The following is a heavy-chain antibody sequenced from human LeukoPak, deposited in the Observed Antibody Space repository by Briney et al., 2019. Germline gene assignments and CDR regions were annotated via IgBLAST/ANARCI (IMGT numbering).Heavy chain of an antibody. J-gene: IGHJ4*02. Sequence: LGESLKISCKGSGYSFTNYWIGWVRQMPGKGLEWMGIIHPGDSDTRYSPSFQGQVTISADKSISTAYLQWSSLKASDTAMYYCARHEATVTTELDYWGQGTLVTVSS. V-gene: IGHV5-51*01. CDR1: GYSFTNYW. CDR3: ARHEATVTTELDY. D-gene: IGHD4-17*01. CDR2: IHPGDSDT.